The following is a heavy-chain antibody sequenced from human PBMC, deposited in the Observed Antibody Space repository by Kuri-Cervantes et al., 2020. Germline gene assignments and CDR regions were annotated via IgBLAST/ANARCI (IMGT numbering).Heavy chain of an antibody. CDR1: GYTFTGYY. V-gene: IGHV1-69*02. CDR3: ASGGLQKDAFDI. CDR2: IIPILGIA. Sequence: SVKVSCKASGYTFTGYYMHWVRQAPGQGLEWMGRIIPILGIANYAQKFQGRVTITADKSTSTAYMELSSLRSEDTAVYYCASGGLQKDAFDIWGQGTVVTVSS. D-gene: IGHD5-24*01. J-gene: IGHJ3*02.